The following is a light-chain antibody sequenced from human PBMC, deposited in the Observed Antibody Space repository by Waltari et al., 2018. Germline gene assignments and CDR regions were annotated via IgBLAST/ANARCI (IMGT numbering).Light chain of an antibody. CDR1: SRDVGGYNY. CDR2: DVS. V-gene: IGLV2-14*01. Sequence: QSALTPPASVSGSPGQSITIYCTGTSRDVGGYNYVSWYQQHPGKAPKLMISDVSKRPSGVSNRFTGSKSVNTASLTISGLQAEDEADYYCSSYTSSSTWVFGGGTKLTVL. J-gene: IGLJ3*02. CDR3: SSYTSSSTWV.